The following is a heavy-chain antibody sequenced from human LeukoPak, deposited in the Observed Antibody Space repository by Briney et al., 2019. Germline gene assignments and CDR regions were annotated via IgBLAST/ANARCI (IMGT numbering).Heavy chain of an antibody. CDR3: VRSAWFGELLAGAH. V-gene: IGHV1-2*02. Sequence: GASVKVSCKASGYNFTAYYIHWVRQAPGQGLEWVGWINPNSGASYYSQNFQVRVTMTRDTSSSTTFMELSSLRSDDTAFYYCVRSAWFGELLAGAHWGQGTLVTVS. D-gene: IGHD3-10*01. J-gene: IGHJ4*02. CDR2: INPNSGAS. CDR1: GYNFTAYY.